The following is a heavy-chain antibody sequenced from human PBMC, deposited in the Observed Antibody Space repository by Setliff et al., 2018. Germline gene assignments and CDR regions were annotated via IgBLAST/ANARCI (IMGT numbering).Heavy chain of an antibody. CDR3: ARSAITGTTRKYYYYMDV. CDR1: GGIFSTLA. CDR2: TIPLLPLP. D-gene: IGHD1-7*01. J-gene: IGHJ6*03. V-gene: IGHV1-69*10. Sequence: GASVKVSCKASGGIFSTLAITWVRQAPGQGLEWMGGTIPLLPLPNYAVKFQGRVTITADKSTSTAYMELSSLTSEDTAVYYCARSAITGTTRKYYYYMDVWGQGTTVTV.